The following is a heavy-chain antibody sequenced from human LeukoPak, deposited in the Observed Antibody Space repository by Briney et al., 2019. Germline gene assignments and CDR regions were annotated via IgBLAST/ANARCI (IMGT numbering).Heavy chain of an antibody. J-gene: IGHJ4*01. V-gene: IGHV4-38-2*02. CDR3: AREFDNDSSGYAPLGY. CDR2: IYHSGST. CDR1: GYSISSGYY. Sequence: SETLSLTCAVSGYSISSGYYWGWIRQPPGKGLEWIGSIYHSGSTYYNPSLKSRVTMSVDTSKNQFSLKLSSVTAADTAVYYCAREFDNDSSGYAPLGYWGQEPWSPSPQ. D-gene: IGHD3-22*01.